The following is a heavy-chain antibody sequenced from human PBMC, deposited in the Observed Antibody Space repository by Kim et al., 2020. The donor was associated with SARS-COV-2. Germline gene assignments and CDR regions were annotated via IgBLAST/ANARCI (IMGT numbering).Heavy chain of an antibody. V-gene: IGHV3-23*01. Sequence: GGSLRLSCAASGFIFSNNAMSWVRQAPGKGLEWVSDIGVSAGSTYYADSVKGRFTISRDNSKNTVYLQMNSLRADYCATRTGSYLGIAALDIWGQGTMVTVSS. CDR2: IGVSAGST. D-gene: IGHD1-26*01. J-gene: IGHJ3*02. CDR3: SYLGIAALDI. CDR1: GFIFSNNA.